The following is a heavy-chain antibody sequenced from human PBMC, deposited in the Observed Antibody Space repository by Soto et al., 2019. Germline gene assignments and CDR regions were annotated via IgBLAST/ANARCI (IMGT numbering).Heavy chain of an antibody. V-gene: IGHV3-21*01. CDR1: GFTFSSYS. D-gene: IGHD4-17*01. CDR3: ASDKGRRYYFDY. Sequence: GGSLRLSCAASGFTFSSYSMNWVRQAPGKGLEWVSSISSSSSYIYYADSVKGRFTISRYNAKNSLYLQMNSPRAEDTAVYYCASDKGRRYYFDYWGQGTLVTVSS. J-gene: IGHJ4*02. CDR2: ISSSSSYI.